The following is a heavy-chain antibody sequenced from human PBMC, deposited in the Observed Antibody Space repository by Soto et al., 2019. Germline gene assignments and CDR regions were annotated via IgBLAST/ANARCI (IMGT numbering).Heavy chain of an antibody. Sequence: GESLKISCNGSGYSFTIYWISWVRQMPGKGLEWMGRIDPSDSYTNYSPSFQGHVTISADKSISTAYLQWSSLKASDTAMYYCARQEPTVTIVRERYGMDVWGQGTTVTVSS. CDR1: GYSFTIYW. D-gene: IGHD4-4*01. V-gene: IGHV5-10-1*01. CDR3: ARQEPTVTIVRERYGMDV. CDR2: IDPSDSYT. J-gene: IGHJ6*02.